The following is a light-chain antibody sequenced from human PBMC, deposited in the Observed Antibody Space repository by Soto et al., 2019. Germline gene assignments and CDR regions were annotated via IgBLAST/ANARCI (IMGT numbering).Light chain of an antibody. CDR1: QSVTSSS. CDR2: GAS. CDR3: QQYGTFPRT. Sequence: EIVLTQSPCTLSLSPGERATLFCRASQSVTSSSIAWHQQKPGQAPRLLIYGASNRATGIPERFSGSGSGTDFTLTISRLEPEDSAVYYCQQYGTFPRTFGQGTKVDI. V-gene: IGKV3-20*01. J-gene: IGKJ1*01.